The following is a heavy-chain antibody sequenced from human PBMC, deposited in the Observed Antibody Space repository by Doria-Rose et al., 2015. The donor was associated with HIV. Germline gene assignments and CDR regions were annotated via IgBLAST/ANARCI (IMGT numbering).Heavy chain of an antibody. Sequence: QVQLQESGPGLVKPSETLSLTCTVSGGSVASGTPYWDWIRQIPGKGLEWIGTIYYSGTTYYNPSLICRVTISLHTSKNQYSLKLISVTAADTGVYYCAKQAVNWFDPWGQGTLVTVSS. CDR2: IYYSGTT. CDR3: AKQAVNWFDP. D-gene: IGHD6-25*01. V-gene: IGHV4-39*01. CDR1: GGSVASGTPY. J-gene: IGHJ5*02.